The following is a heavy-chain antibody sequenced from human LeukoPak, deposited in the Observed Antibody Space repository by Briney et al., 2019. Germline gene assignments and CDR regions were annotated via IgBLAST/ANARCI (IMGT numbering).Heavy chain of an antibody. CDR2: IKQDGSVK. D-gene: IGHD6-6*01. J-gene: IGHJ4*02. V-gene: IGHV3-7*01. Sequence: PGGSLRLSCAASGFTFNNYWMTWVRQAPGEGLEWVANIKQDGSVKYYVDSVKGRFTISRDNAKNSLYLQMNRLRAEDTAVYYCARIGYSSSSNDYWGQGTLVIVSS. CDR1: GFTFNNYW. CDR3: ARIGYSSSSNDY.